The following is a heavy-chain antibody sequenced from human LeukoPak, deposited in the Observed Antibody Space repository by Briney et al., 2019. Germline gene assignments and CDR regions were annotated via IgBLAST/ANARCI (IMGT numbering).Heavy chain of an antibody. D-gene: IGHD3-3*01. CDR2: ISGSGGST. CDR1: GFTFSSYA. CDR3: AKIHTSTRYDFWSGYYEIYYYMDV. V-gene: IGHV3-23*01. Sequence: GGSLRLSCAASGFTFSSYAMSWVRQAPGKGLEWVSAISGSGGSTYYADSVKGRFTISRDNSKNTLYLQMNSLRAEDTAVYYCAKIHTSTRYDFWSGYYEIYYYMDVWGKGTTVTVSS. J-gene: IGHJ6*03.